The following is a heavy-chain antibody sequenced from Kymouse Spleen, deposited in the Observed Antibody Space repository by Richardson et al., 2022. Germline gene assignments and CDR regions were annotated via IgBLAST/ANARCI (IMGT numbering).Heavy chain of an antibody. CDR2: IKSKTDGGTT. V-gene: IGHV3-15*01. CDR3: TTDPSGITGTTLFDY. D-gene: IGHD1-7*01. CDR1: GFTFSNAW. Sequence: EVQLVESGGGLVKPGGSLRLSCAASGFTFSNAWMSWVRQAPGKGLEWVGRIKSKTDGGTTDYAAPVKGRFTISRDDSKNTLYLQMNSLKTEDTAVYYCTTDPSGITGTTLFDYWGQGTLVTVSS. J-gene: IGHJ4*02.